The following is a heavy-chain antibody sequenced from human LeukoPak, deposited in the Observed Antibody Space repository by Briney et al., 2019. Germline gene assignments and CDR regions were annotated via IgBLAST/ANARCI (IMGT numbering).Heavy chain of an antibody. Sequence: SETLSLTCAVYGGSFSGYYWSWIRQPPGKGLEWIGYIYHSGSTYYNPSLKSRVTISVDRSKNQFSLKLSSVTAADTAVYYCARRGELSDFDYWGQGTLVTVSS. D-gene: IGHD3-16*02. V-gene: IGHV4-34*01. CDR2: IYHSGST. CDR1: GGSFSGYY. CDR3: ARRGELSDFDY. J-gene: IGHJ4*02.